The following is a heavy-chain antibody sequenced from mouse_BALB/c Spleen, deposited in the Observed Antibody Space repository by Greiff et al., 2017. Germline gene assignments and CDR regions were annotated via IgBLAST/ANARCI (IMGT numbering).Heavy chain of an antibody. CDR2: ISYSGST. J-gene: IGHJ1*01. CDR1: GYSITSDYA. D-gene: IGHD2-1*01. V-gene: IGHV3-2*02. CDR3: ARGGNYRYFDV. Sequence: EVKLQESGPGLVKPSQSLSLTCTVTGYSITSDYAWNWIRQFPGNKLEWMGYISYSGSTSYNPSLKSRISITRDTSKNQFFLQLNSVTTEDTATYYCARGGNYRYFDVWGAGTTVTVSS.